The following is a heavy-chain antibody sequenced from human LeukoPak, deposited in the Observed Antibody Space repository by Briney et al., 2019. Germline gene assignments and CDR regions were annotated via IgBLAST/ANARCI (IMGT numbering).Heavy chain of an antibody. Sequence: PSETLSLTCTVSGGSISSSSYYWGWIRQPPGKGLEWIGSIYYSGSTYYNPSLKSRVTISVDKSKNQFSLKLSSVTAADTAVYYCARDPMVRGVLRYFDYWGQGTLVTVSS. CDR2: IYYSGST. V-gene: IGHV4-39*07. CDR3: ARDPMVRGVLRYFDY. D-gene: IGHD3-10*01. CDR1: GGSISSSSYY. J-gene: IGHJ4*02.